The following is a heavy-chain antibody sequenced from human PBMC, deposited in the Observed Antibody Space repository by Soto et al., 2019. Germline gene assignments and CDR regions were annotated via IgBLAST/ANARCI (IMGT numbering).Heavy chain of an antibody. D-gene: IGHD1-26*01. J-gene: IGHJ5*02. CDR1: GYTFTSYD. CDR3: ARGNGGSYDWFDP. Sequence: QVQLVQSGAEVKKPGASVKVSCKASGYTFTSYDINWVRQATGQGLEWMGWIIPNSGNTGYAQKFQGSLTMSRNTSISTAYMELSSLRSEDTAVYYCARGNGGSYDWFDPWGQGTLGTVSS. CDR2: IIPNSGNT. V-gene: IGHV1-8*01.